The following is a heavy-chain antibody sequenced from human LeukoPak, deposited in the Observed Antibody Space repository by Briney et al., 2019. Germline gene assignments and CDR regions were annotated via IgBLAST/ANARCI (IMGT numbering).Heavy chain of an antibody. J-gene: IGHJ5*02. CDR2: IKQDGSEK. CDR1: GITFNNYA. Sequence: GGSLRLSCAASGITFNNYALSWVRQAPGKGLEWVANIKQDGSEKNYLDSVKGRFTISRDNAKNSLLLQMTSLRPEDTAIYFCARNYCSRTNCYYNWFDPWGQGTLVTVSS. D-gene: IGHD2-2*01. V-gene: IGHV3-7*05. CDR3: ARNYCSRTNCYYNWFDP.